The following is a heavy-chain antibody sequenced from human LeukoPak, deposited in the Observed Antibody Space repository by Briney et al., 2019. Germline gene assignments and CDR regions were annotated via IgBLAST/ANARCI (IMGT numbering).Heavy chain of an antibody. D-gene: IGHD3-3*01. CDR2: ISSSGSTI. CDR3: ARAPVYYDFWSGYYDY. Sequence: GGSLRLSCAASGFTFSSYEMNWVRQAPGKGLEWVSYISSSGSTIYYADSVKGRFTISRDNAKNSLCLQMNSLRAEDTAVYYCARAPVYYDFWSGYYDYWGQGTLVTVSS. V-gene: IGHV3-48*03. J-gene: IGHJ4*02. CDR1: GFTFSSYE.